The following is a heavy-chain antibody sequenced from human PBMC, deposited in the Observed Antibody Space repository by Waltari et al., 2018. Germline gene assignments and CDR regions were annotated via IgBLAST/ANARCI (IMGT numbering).Heavy chain of an antibody. Sequence: QVQLVQSGAEVLSPGASVKASFQASVYTFIHYDINGGRQAAGQGLEWMGWVNPNSGATAYAQKFQGRITMTWDTSISTAYMEMSNLRSDDTAVLYCARGRDVFANFDYNWFDPWGQGTLVTVSS. CDR2: VNPNSGAT. CDR1: VYTFIHYD. J-gene: IGHJ5*02. V-gene: IGHV1-8*02. CDR3: ARGRDVFANFDYNWFDP. D-gene: IGHD2-21*01.